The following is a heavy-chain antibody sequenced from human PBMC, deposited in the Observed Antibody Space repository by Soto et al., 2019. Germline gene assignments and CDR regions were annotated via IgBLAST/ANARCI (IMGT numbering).Heavy chain of an antibody. V-gene: IGHV3-9*01. CDR3: AKAPSQYDYGELFDY. J-gene: IGHJ4*02. CDR1: GFTFDDYA. D-gene: IGHD4-17*01. Sequence: GGSLRLSCAASGFTFDDYAMHWVRQAPGKGLEWVSGISWNSGSIGYADSVKGRFTISRDNAKNSLYLQMNSLRAEDTALYYCAKAPSQYDYGELFDYWGQGTLVTVSS. CDR2: ISWNSGSI.